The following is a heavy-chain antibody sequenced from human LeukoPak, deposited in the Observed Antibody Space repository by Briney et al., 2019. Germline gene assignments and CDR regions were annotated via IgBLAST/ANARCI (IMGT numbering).Heavy chain of an antibody. CDR2: VYHSGST. CDR1: GGSISSSNW. J-gene: IGHJ4*02. CDR3: ARDLSDFWSGYYGD. V-gene: IGHV4-4*02. Sequence: SGTLSLTCAVSGGSISSSNWWSWVRQPPGKGLEWIGEVYHSGSTNYNPSLKSRVTISVDKSKNQFSLKLSSVTAADTAVYYCARDLSDFWSGYYGDWGQGTLVTVSS. D-gene: IGHD3-3*01.